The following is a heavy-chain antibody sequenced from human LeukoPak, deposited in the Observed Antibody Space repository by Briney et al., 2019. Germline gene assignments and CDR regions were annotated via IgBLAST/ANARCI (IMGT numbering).Heavy chain of an antibody. CDR2: IYESGTA. V-gene: IGHV4-34*01. Sequence: SETLSLTCAVYGESLNSYYWSWVRQPPGEGLEWIGEIYESGTAEYNPSLKSRVTISMVPSKQQFSLSLSSVTAADTAAYYCARGAWATRLGSWGLGTPVIVSS. CDR3: ARGAWATRLGS. D-gene: IGHD2-15*01. J-gene: IGHJ4*02. CDR1: GESLNSYY.